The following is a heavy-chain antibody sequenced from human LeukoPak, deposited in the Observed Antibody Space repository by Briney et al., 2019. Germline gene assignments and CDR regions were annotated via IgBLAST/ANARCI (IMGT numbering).Heavy chain of an antibody. CDR2: TYYRSTWYN. D-gene: IGHD2-2*01. CDR3: ARRLTQYDCFDP. Sequence: SQTLSLTCAISGDSVSSNSVTWNWIRQSPSRGLEWLGRTYYRSTWYNDYAVSVRGRITVNPDTSKNQFPLHLNSVTPEDTAVYYCARRLTQYDCFDPWGQGILVTVSS. V-gene: IGHV6-1*01. CDR1: GDSVSSNSVT. J-gene: IGHJ5*02.